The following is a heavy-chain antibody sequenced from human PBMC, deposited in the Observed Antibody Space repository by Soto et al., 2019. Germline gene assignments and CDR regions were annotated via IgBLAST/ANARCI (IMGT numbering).Heavy chain of an antibody. D-gene: IGHD1-1*01. Sequence: EVQLVESGGGLVKPGGSLRLSCAASGFTFSSYSMNWVRQAPGKGLEWVSSISSSSSYIYYADSVKGRFTISRDNAKNSLYLQMNSLRAEDTAVYYCARGRGNWKENWFDPWGQGTLVTVSS. CDR3: ARGRGNWKENWFDP. CDR2: ISSSSSYI. CDR1: GFTFSSYS. J-gene: IGHJ5*02. V-gene: IGHV3-21*01.